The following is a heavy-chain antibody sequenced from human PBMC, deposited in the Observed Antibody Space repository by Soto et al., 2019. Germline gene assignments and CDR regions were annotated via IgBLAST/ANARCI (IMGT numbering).Heavy chain of an antibody. CDR2: INHSGST. CDR3: ARKGGRSHYLAQLWYFDL. D-gene: IGHD2-15*01. V-gene: IGHV4-34*01. J-gene: IGHJ2*01. Sequence: QVQLQQWGAGLLKPSETLSLTCAVYGGSFSGYYWSWIRQPPGKGLEWIGEINHSGSTNYNPSLKSRVTISGDTSKNQFALKLSSVTAADTAVYYCARKGGRSHYLAQLWYFDLWGRGTLVTVSS. CDR1: GGSFSGYY.